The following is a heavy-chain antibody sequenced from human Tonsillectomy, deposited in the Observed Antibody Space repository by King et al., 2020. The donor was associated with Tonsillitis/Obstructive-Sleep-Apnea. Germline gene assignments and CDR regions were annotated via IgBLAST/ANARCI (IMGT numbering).Heavy chain of an antibody. CDR1: GYSFSNYW. J-gene: IGHJ3*02. D-gene: IGHD4-23*01. V-gene: IGHV5-51*01. CDR2: IYPGNSDT. Sequence: VQLVESVTEVKKPGESLNISCPVSGYSFSNYWIAWVRQMPGKGLEWMGIIYPGNSDTKYSPSFQGQVTISADKSISTAYLQWSSLKASDTAMYYCARDYGGNSVAFDIWGQGTIVTVSS. CDR3: ARDYGGNSVAFDI.